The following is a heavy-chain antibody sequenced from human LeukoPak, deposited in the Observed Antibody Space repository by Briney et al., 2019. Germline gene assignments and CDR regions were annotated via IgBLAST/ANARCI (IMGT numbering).Heavy chain of an antibody. CDR3: ARVGCSSTSCMAFDP. D-gene: IGHD2-2*01. J-gene: IGHJ5*02. CDR1: GGSVSSSSYY. Sequence: SETLSLTCTVSGGSVSSSSYYWSWIRQPPGKGLEWIGYIYYSGSTNYNPSLKRRVTISVDTSKNQFSLKLSSVTAADTAVYYCARVGCSSTSCMAFDPWGQGTLVTVSS. V-gene: IGHV4-61*01. CDR2: IYYSGST.